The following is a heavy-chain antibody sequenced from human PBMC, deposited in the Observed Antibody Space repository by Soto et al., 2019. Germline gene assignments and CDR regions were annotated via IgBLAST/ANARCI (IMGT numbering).Heavy chain of an antibody. V-gene: IGHV1-69*13. CDR2: IILPFGTP. CDR1: GTTFSNFA. D-gene: IGHD3-3*01. CDR3: ARTSLTTRGPSNDYYGMGV. Sequence: SVKVSCKASGTTFSNFAIGWVRQAPGQGLEWMGGIILPFGTPNYGQKFQGRVTISADESMTTAYMELRGLRSEDTAVYYCARTSLTTRGPSNDYYGMGVWGLGTTVTVSS. J-gene: IGHJ6*02.